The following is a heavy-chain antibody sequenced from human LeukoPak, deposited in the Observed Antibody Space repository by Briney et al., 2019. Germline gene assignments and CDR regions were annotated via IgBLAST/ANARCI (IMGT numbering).Heavy chain of an antibody. CDR1: GGSISSYY. J-gene: IGHJ3*02. V-gene: IGHV4-59*08. Sequence: SETLSLTCTVSGGSISSYYWSWIRQPPGKGLEWIGFIYNSGTTNYNPSLKSRVTMSVDTSKNQFSLKLSSVTAADTAVYYCAREYSSSSGRRAFDIWGQGTMVTVSS. CDR3: AREYSSSSGRRAFDI. D-gene: IGHD6-6*01. CDR2: IYNSGTT.